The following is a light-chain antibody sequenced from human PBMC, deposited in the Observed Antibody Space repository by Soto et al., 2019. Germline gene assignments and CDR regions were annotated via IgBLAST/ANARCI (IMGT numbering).Light chain of an antibody. CDR2: GAS. V-gene: IGKV3-15*01. CDR1: QSVSSN. Sequence: EIVMTQSPATLSVSPGERATLSCRASQSVSSNLAWYQQKPGQAPRLLIYGASARAAGIPARFNGSGSGTEFTLTISSLQSVDFAVYYCQQYNNWPPYTFGQGTKLEIK. CDR3: QQYNNWPPYT. J-gene: IGKJ2*01.